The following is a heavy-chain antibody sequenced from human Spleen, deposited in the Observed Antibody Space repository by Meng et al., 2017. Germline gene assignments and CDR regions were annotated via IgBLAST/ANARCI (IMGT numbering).Heavy chain of an antibody. D-gene: IGHD3-16*02. CDR3: ARDRGLYGMDV. J-gene: IGHJ6*02. Sequence: QVQLQQWGAGLLKPSETLSLTCAVYGGSFSGYYWSWIRQPAGKGLEWIGRFYPTGSANYNPSLKSRVTISLVMSKNQFSLTLTSVTATDTALYFCARDRGLYGMDVWGQGTTVTVSS. CDR1: GGSFSGYY. CDR2: FYPTGSA. V-gene: IGHV4-59*10.